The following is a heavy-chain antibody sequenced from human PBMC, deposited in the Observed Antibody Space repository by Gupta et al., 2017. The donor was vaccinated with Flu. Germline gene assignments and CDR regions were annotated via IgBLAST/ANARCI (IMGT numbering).Heavy chain of an antibody. CDR2: IYNGGST. CDR3: AVSWMTPGSFDI. J-gene: IGHJ3*02. Sequence: EVQMVESGGGLIQPGGSLELSCEASGFSVDPYYMIWVRQAPGEGLEWVSVIYNGGSTDYADSVKGRFTISRDSSRNTLYLQMNSLRAEDTAVYYCAVSWMTPGSFDIWGQGKMVTVSS. CDR1: GFSVDPYY. D-gene: IGHD6-13*01. V-gene: IGHV3-53*01.